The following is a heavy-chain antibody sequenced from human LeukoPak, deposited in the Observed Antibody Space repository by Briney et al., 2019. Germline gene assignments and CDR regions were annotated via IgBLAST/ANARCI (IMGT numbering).Heavy chain of an antibody. CDR1: GFTFRSYD. D-gene: IGHD4-17*01. Sequence: GGSLRLSCAASGFTFRSYDMHWVRQATGKGLEWVSGIGTAGDAYYPDSVKGRFTISRENAKNSFYLQMNRLRAGDTAVYYCARRHGYGDGFDNWGQGTLVTVSS. CDR3: ARRHGYGDGFDN. CDR2: IGTAGDA. J-gene: IGHJ4*02. V-gene: IGHV3-13*04.